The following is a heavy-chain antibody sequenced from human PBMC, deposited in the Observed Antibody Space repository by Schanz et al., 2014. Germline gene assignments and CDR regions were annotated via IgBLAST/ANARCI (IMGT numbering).Heavy chain of an antibody. J-gene: IGHJ4*02. CDR3: ARDRGYCSGGSCLTFDY. Sequence: QEQLVESGGGLVQPGGSLRLSCAASGFIFSNYGMHWVRQAPGKGLEWVAVISYDGSNKYYADSVKGRFTISRDNSKNTLYLQMNTLRAEDTAVYYCARDRGYCSGGSCLTFDYWGQGTLVTVSS. CDR2: ISYDGSNK. V-gene: IGHV3-30*19. D-gene: IGHD2-15*01. CDR1: GFIFSNYG.